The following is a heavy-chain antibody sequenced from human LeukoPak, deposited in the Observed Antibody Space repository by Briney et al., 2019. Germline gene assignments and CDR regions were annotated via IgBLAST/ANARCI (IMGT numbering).Heavy chain of an antibody. D-gene: IGHD3-3*01. CDR3: AREGGTRFLEDY. CDR1: GYTFTSYG. Sequence: ASVKVSCKASGYTFTSYGISWVRQAPGQGLEWMGRIIPILGIANYAQKFQGRVTITADKSTSTAYMELSSLRSEDTAVYYCAREGGTRFLEDYWGQGTLVTVSS. V-gene: IGHV1-69*04. CDR2: IIPILGIA. J-gene: IGHJ4*02.